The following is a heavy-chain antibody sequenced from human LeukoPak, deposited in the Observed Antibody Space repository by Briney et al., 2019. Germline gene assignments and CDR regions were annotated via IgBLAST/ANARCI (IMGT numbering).Heavy chain of an antibody. V-gene: IGHV1-69*05. CDR2: IIPIFGTA. CDR1: GGTFSSCA. CDR3: ARDGIAAAGFGY. Sequence: GASVKVSCKASGGTFSSCAISWVRQAPGQGLEWMGRIIPIFGTANYAQKFQGRVTITTDESTSTAYMELSILRSEDTAVYYCARDGIAAAGFGYWGQGTLVTVSS. J-gene: IGHJ4*02. D-gene: IGHD6-13*01.